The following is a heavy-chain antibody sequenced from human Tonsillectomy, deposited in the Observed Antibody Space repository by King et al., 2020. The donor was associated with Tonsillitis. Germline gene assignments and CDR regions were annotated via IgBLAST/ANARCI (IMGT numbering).Heavy chain of an antibody. D-gene: IGHD6-19*01. CDR1: GDSISIYY. V-gene: IGHV4-59*01. CDR3: AGGSGWTSDY. J-gene: IGHJ4*02. Sequence: QLQESGPGLVKPSETLSLTCTVSGDSISIYYWSWMRRPPGKGLEWIGHISNTGSTNYNPSLRSRVTISLDTSKNQFSLELRSVNAADTALYYCAGGSGWTSDYGGQGTRVTVST. CDR2: ISNTGST.